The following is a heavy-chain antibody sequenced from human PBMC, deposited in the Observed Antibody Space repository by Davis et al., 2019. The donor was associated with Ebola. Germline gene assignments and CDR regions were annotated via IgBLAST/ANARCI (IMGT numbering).Heavy chain of an antibody. V-gene: IGHV3-48*02. CDR3: ARDGLGRRVVVPAANWGLYYYYGMDV. CDR2: ISSSSSTI. CDR1: GFTFSSYS. J-gene: IGHJ6*02. D-gene: IGHD2-2*01. Sequence: GGSLRLSCAASGFTFSSYSMNWVRQAPGKGLEWVSYISSSSSTIYYADSVTGRFTISRDNAKNSLYLQMNSLRDEDTAVYYCARDGLGRRVVVPAANWGLYYYYGMDVWGQGTTVTVSS.